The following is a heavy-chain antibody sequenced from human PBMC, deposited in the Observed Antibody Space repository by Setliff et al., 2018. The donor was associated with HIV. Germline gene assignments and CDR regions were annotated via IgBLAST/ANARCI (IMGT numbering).Heavy chain of an antibody. V-gene: IGHV4-38-2*01. J-gene: IGHJ4*02. D-gene: IGHD3-3*01. Sequence: SETLSLTCDVSGFSISTSYYWGWIRQPPGNGLEWIGSIYHTGSTYYNPSLKSRVTISVDTSKNQFSLKLSSVTAADTAVYYCATHVLQFLEWLSHFDYWGQGTLVTVTS. CDR3: ATHVLQFLEWLSHFDY. CDR2: IYHTGST. CDR1: GFSISTSYY.